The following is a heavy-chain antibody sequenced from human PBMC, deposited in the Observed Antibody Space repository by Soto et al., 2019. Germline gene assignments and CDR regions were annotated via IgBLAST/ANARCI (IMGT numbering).Heavy chain of an antibody. J-gene: IGHJ4*02. CDR1: GFSFSGSA. Sequence: EVQLVESGGGLVQPGGSLKLSCVVSGFSFSGSAMHWVRQASGKGLEWVGRIRSKADSYATSYGASVKGRFTISRDDSKNTGYLQMNSLKTEDTAVYYCISGPTPNDYWGQGTLVTVST. CDR2: IRSKADSYAT. CDR3: ISGPTPNDY. V-gene: IGHV3-73*02.